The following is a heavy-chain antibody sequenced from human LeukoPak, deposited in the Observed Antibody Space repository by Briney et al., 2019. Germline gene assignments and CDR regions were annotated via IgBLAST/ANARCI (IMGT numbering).Heavy chain of an antibody. J-gene: IGHJ5*02. CDR3: ATVPGPPKYCSSTSCYTVKFDP. D-gene: IGHD2-2*02. CDR2: INPNSGGT. CDR1: GYTFTGYY. V-gene: IGHV1-2*06. Sequence: ASVKVSCKASGYTFTGYYMHWVRQAPGQGLEWMGRINPNSGGTNYAQKFQGRVTMTRDTSISTAYMELSRLRSEDTAVYYCATVPGPPKYCSSTSCYTVKFDPWGQGTLVTVSS.